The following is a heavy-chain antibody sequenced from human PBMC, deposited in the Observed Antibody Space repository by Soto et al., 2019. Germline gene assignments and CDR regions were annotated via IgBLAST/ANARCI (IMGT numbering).Heavy chain of an antibody. V-gene: IGHV3-7*05. CDR3: GRGFGGTH. J-gene: IGHJ4*02. Sequence: EVQLVESGGGLVQPGGSLRLSCAASGFTFNNYYMVWVRQAPGRGLEWVANINKDGSAKYYVGSVKCRFTISRDNAKSSLYLQINSLRAEDTATYYCGRGFGGTHWGQGSLVTVSS. D-gene: IGHD2-15*01. CDR1: GFTFNNYY. CDR2: INKDGSAK.